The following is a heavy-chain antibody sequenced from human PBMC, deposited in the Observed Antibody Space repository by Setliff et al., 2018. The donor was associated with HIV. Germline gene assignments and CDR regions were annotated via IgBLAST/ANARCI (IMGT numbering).Heavy chain of an antibody. CDR3: AGRIQLWFDY. J-gene: IGHJ4*02. Sequence: ETLSLTCTVSGGSVSSYYWSWIRQPPGKGLEWIGYIYYSGSTNYNPSLKSRVTISVDTSKNQFSLKLSSVTAADTAVYYCAGRIQLWFDYWGQGTLVTVSS. CDR1: GGSVSSYY. CDR2: IYYSGST. D-gene: IGHD5-18*01. V-gene: IGHV4-59*02.